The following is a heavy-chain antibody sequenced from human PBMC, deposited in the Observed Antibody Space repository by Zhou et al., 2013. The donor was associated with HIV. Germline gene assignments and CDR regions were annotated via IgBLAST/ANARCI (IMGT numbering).Heavy chain of an antibody. D-gene: IGHD4-4*01. CDR2: FDPEYRET. CDR1: GYTLTDLL. V-gene: IGHV1-24*01. CDR3: AIDRVLQQRLENTLAI. J-gene: IGHJ3*02. Sequence: QVQLVQSGAEVKKPGASVKVSCKVSGYTLTDLLIHWVRQAPGGGLEWIGRFDPEYRETTYSQKFQGRVTMTGDISSDTAYFEATSLKPDDTAMYYCAIDRVLQQRLENTLAIWGQGTLVSVSS.